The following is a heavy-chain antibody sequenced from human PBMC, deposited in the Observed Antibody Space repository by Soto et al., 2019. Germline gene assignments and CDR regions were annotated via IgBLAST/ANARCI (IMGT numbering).Heavy chain of an antibody. CDR2: ISGSGGST. CDR1: GFTFRSYA. J-gene: IGHJ6*02. D-gene: IGHD3-9*01. Sequence: GGPLRLSCSASGFTFRSYAMSWVRQAPGKGLEWVSAISGSGGSTYYADSVKGRFTISRDNSKNTLYLQMNSLRAEDTAVYYCAKYSGLTIFRHGMDVWGQGTTVTVSS. CDR3: AKYSGLTIFRHGMDV. V-gene: IGHV3-23*01.